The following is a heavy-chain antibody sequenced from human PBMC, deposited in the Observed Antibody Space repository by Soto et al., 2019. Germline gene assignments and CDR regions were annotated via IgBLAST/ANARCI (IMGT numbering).Heavy chain of an antibody. V-gene: IGHV3-74*01. CDR1: GFTFSTFW. CDR3: ARVYSSLSSYDY. J-gene: IGHJ4*02. D-gene: IGHD5-18*01. Sequence: GGSLRLSCAASGFTFSTFWMHWVRQAPGKGLVWVSRISSDGSRTSYADSVKGRFTISRDNAKNTLYLQMNSLRAEDTAIYYCARVYSSLSSYDYWGQGTLVTVSA. CDR2: ISSDGSRT.